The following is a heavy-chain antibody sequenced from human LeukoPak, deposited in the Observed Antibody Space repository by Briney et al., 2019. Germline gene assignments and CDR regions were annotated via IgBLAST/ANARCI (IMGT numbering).Heavy chain of an antibody. CDR2: IYYSGSGNT. Sequence: SETLSLTCTVSSGSISSSSYYWGWIRQPPRKGLEWIGSIYYSGSGNTYYNPSLRGRVTLSVDTSKNQFSLNLNSVTAADTAMYYCGRIPRGYSYEIFDHWGQGTLVTVSS. D-gene: IGHD5-18*01. J-gene: IGHJ4*02. CDR1: SGSISSSSYY. V-gene: IGHV4-39*01. CDR3: GRIPRGYSYEIFDH.